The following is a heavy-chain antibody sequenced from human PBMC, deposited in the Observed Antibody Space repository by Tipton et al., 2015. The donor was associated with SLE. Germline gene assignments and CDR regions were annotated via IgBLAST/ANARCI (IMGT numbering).Heavy chain of an antibody. V-gene: IGHV4-59*01. Sequence: TLSLTCTVSGGSIISYYWSWIRQPPGKGLEYIGYIYYSGSTNYNPSLKSRVTISVDTSKNQFSLRLSSVTAADTAVYYCARALTSNWYFDLWGRGTLITVSS. CDR2: IYYSGST. D-gene: IGHD4/OR15-4a*01. CDR1: GGSIISYY. CDR3: ARALTSNWYFDL. J-gene: IGHJ2*01.